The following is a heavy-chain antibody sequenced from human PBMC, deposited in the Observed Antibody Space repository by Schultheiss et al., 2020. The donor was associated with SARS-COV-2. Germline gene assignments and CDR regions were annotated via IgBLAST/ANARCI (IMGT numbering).Heavy chain of an antibody. D-gene: IGHD1-26*01. CDR2: IYFSGGT. V-gene: IGHV4-39*02. CDR1: VGSISNTNYY. J-gene: IGHJ6*03. Sequence: SETLSLTCTVSVGSISNTNYYWGWIRQPPGKGLEWIGSIYFSGGTSYNPSLKSRVTISVDTSKNHFSLKLSSVTAADTAVYFCARVYSGTRSYYMDVWGKGTAVTVS. CDR3: ARVYSGTRSYYMDV.